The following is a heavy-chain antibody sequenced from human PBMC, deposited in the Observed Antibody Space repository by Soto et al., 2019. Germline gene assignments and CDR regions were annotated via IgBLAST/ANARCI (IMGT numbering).Heavy chain of an antibody. D-gene: IGHD3-3*01. V-gene: IGHV1-69*13. J-gene: IGHJ3*02. CDR3: ARDGRFLEWLNLSAFDI. CDR2: ISANIGKT. Sequence: SVKVSCKASGYTFTSYGISWVRQAPGQGLEWMGGISANIGKTNYAQKFQGRVTITADESTSTAYMELSSLRSEDTAVYYCARDGRFLEWLNLSAFDIWGQGTMVTVS. CDR1: GYTFTSYG.